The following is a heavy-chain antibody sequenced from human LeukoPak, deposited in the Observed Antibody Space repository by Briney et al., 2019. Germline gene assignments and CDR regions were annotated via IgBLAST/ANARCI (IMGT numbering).Heavy chain of an antibody. CDR1: GFTFSSYG. J-gene: IGHJ3*02. CDR3: AKDLYSSGTRNRRSAFDI. CDR2: ISSSSSTI. D-gene: IGHD6-19*01. V-gene: IGHV3-48*04. Sequence: GGSLRLSCAASGFTFSSYGMTWVRQAPGKGLEWVSYISSSSSTIYYADSVKGRFTISRDNAKNSLYLQMNSLRAEDTALYYCAKDLYSSGTRNRRSAFDIWGQGTMVTVSS.